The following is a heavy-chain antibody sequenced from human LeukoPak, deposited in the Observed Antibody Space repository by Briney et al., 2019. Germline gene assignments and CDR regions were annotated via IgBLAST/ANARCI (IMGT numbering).Heavy chain of an antibody. CDR2: INHSGST. CDR3: AREARPLRYLYMDV. CDR1: GGSFSGYY. D-gene: IGHD2-2*01. J-gene: IGHJ6*03. V-gene: IGHV4-34*01. Sequence: ASETLSLTCAVYGGSFSGYYWSWIRQPPGKGLEWIGEINHSGSTNYNPSLKSRVTITVDTSKNQFSLKLSSVTAADTAVYYCAREARPLRYLYMDVWGKGTTVTVSS.